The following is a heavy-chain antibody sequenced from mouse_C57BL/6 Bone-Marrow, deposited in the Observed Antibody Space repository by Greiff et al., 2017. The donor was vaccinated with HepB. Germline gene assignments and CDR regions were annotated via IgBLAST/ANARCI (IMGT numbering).Heavy chain of an antibody. CDR3: ARGGRCGNYGSYFDY. CDR2: ISAGSSYT. V-gene: IGHV5-4*01. J-gene: IGHJ2*01. CDR1: GFTFSSYA. D-gene: IGHD1-1*01. Sequence: EVQLEESGAGLVKPGGSLKLSCAASGFTFSSYAMHWVRQTPEKRLEWVATISAGSSYTCYPDNVKGRSTISRDNANNNPYLQMSNLTSEDTAVYYCARGGRCGNYGSYFDYWGQGTTLTVSS.